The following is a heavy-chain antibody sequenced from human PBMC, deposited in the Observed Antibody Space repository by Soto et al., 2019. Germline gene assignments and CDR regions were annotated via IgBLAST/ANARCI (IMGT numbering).Heavy chain of an antibody. V-gene: IGHV3-23*01. D-gene: IGHD3-22*01. CDR3: AKDITYDSSAYDS. Sequence: EVQLLESGGGLVQPGGSLRISCAASGFTFSRFGMSWVRQAPGKGLEWVSGLSGGGNPTYYSESVKGRFTISRDSAKNTLYLQMNSLRTEDTAVYYCAKDITYDSSAYDSWGQGILVTVSS. CDR2: LSGGGNPT. CDR1: GFTFSRFG. J-gene: IGHJ4*02.